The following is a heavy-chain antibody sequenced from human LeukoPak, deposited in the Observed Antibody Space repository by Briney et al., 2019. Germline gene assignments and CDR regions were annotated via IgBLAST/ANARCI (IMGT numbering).Heavy chain of an antibody. D-gene: IGHD1-26*01. CDR1: GFTFSSYS. J-gene: IGHJ6*03. CDR2: ISSSSSTI. CDR3: ARASPTTTRKYYYYYMDV. Sequence: GGSLRLSCAASGFTFSSYSMNWVRQVPGKGLEWVSYISSSSSTIYYADSVKGRFTISRDNSKNTLYLQMNSLRAEDTAVYYCARASPTTTRKYYYYYMDVWGKGTTVTVSS. V-gene: IGHV3-48*01.